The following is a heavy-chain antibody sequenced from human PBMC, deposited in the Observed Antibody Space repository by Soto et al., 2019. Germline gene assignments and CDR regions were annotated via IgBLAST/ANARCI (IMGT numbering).Heavy chain of an antibody. CDR2: IIPFLGIS. Sequence: QVQLVQSGAELKVAGSSVRVSCTASGGTFNTYTFSWVRQAPEQGLEWMGRIIPFLGISNYAPQFQGRIMIAANRSTSTTYLDLTGLTSEDTALYYCATEDRSSSLDDWGQGSLVTVSS. D-gene: IGHD6-6*01. CDR3: ATEDRSSSLDD. J-gene: IGHJ4*02. V-gene: IGHV1-69*08. CDR1: GGTFNTYT.